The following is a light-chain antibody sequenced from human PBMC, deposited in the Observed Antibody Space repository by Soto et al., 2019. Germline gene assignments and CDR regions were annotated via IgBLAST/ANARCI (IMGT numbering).Light chain of an antibody. J-gene: IGLJ1*01. CDR2: DVT. CDR3: TSYSRGIIPYV. CDR1: SSDVGGYDF. V-gene: IGLV2-14*01. Sequence: QSALTQPASVSGSPGQSITISCTGTSSDVGGYDFVSWYQHHPGKPPRLMIFDVTNRPSGVSNRFSGSKSDNTASLTISGLQAEDEADYYCTSYSRGIIPYVFGTGTKVTVL.